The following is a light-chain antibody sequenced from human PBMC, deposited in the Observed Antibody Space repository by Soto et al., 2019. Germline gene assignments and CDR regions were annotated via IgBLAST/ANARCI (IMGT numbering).Light chain of an antibody. V-gene: IGLV4-69*01. CDR3: QTWGTGPVV. Sequence: QSVLTQSPSASASLGASVKLTCTLSSGHSSYAIAWHQQQPEKGPRYLMKLNCDGSHSKGDGIPDRFSGSSSGAERYLTISSLQSEDEADYYCQTWGTGPVVFGGGTKVTVL. CDR2: LNCDGSH. CDR1: SGHSSYA. J-gene: IGLJ2*01.